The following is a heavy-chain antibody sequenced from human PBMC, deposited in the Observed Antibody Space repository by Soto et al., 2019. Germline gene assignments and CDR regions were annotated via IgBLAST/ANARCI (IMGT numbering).Heavy chain of an antibody. V-gene: IGHV4-31*03. J-gene: IGHJ5*02. D-gene: IGHD3-22*01. CDR1: GGSISSGRYY. CDR3: ARGSYYDSSGYYGP. CDR2: IYYSGST. Sequence: QVQLQESGPGLVKPAQTLSLTSTVSGGSISSGRYYWSWIRQHPGKGLEWIGYIYYSGSTYYNPSLKSRVTISVDTSKNQFSLKLSSVTAEDTAVYYCARGSYYDSSGYYGPWGQGTLVTVSS.